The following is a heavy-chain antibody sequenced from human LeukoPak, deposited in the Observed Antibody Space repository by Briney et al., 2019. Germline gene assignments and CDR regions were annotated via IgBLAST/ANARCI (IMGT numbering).Heavy chain of an antibody. D-gene: IGHD2-21*02. Sequence: GGSLRHSCAASGFTFSSYWMSWVRQAPGKGLEWVANIKQDGSEKYYVDSVKGRFTISRDNAKNSLYLQMNSLRAEDTAVYYCARESCGGDCSSGDFQHWGQGTLVTVSS. J-gene: IGHJ1*01. CDR1: GFTFSSYW. V-gene: IGHV3-7*03. CDR2: IKQDGSEK. CDR3: ARESCGGDCSSGDFQH.